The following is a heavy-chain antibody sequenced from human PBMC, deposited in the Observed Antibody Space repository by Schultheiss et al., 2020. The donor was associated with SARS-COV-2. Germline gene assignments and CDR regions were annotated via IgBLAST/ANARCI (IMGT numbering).Heavy chain of an antibody. Sequence: GGSLRLSCDVSGFTFSSYWMHWVRQVPGKGLVWVARISSDGTVTSYADSVKGRFTISRDNSKSTLYLQMNSLRAEDTAIYYCARDSPAAQYIFYALDIWGQGTTVTVSS. V-gene: IGHV3-74*01. CDR3: ARDSPAAQYIFYALDI. CDR1: GFTFSSYW. CDR2: ISSDGTVT. D-gene: IGHD6-13*01. J-gene: IGHJ6*02.